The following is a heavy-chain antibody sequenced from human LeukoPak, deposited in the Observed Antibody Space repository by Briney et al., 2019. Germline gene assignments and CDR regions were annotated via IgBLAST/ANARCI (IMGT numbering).Heavy chain of an antibody. D-gene: IGHD5-12*01. Sequence: GGSLRLSCAASGFTFSSYWMHWVRQAPGKGLVWVSRIERDGSFTTYADSVKGRFTISRDNAKNSLYLQMNSLRAEDTAVYYCGKHDSSSDYWGQGTLVTVSS. J-gene: IGHJ4*02. CDR1: GFTFSSYW. CDR3: GKHDSSSDY. CDR2: IERDGSFT. V-gene: IGHV3-74*01.